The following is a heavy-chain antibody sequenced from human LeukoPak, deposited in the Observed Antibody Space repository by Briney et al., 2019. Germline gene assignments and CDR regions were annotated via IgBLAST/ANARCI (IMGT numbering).Heavy chain of an antibody. CDR3: VKSAGFDWLSPLDAFDI. CDR2: ISSSGGST. CDR1: GFTFSRYA. D-gene: IGHD3-9*01. V-gene: IGHV3-64D*06. J-gene: IGHJ3*02. Sequence: PGGSLRLSCSVSGFTFSRYAMHWVRQAPGKGLEYVSAISSSGGSTYYADSVKGRFTISRDNSKDTLYLQMSSLRAEDTTVYYCVKSAGFDWLSPLDAFDIWGQGTMVTVSS.